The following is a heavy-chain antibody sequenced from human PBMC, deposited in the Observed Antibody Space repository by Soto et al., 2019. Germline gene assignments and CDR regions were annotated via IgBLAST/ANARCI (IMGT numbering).Heavy chain of an antibody. D-gene: IGHD1-26*01. V-gene: IGHV3-72*01. CDR2: TKNKAQRYTT. CDR1: GFTLSDHY. CDR3: VRWHSGNPEN. J-gene: IGHJ4*02. Sequence: EVQLVESGGGLVQPGGSLRLSCVVSGFTLSDHYIDWVRQAPGKGLEWVGRTKNKAQRYTTEYAASVKGRFTISRDDSENSVYLQMNSLKTEDTAVYYCVRWHSGNPENWGQGTLVTVSS.